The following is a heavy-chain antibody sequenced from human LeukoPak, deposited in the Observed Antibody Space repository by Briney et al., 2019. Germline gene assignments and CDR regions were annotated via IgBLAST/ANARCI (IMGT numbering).Heavy chain of an antibody. CDR2: ISAYNGNT. CDR3: ARGLWFGESVYGMDV. CDR1: GYTFTSYG. J-gene: IGHJ6*02. V-gene: IGHV1-18*01. Sequence: GASVKVSCKASGYTFTSYGISWVRQAPGQGLEWMGWISAYNGNTNYAQKLQGRVTMTTDTSTSTAYMELRSLRSDDTAVYYCARGLWFGESVYGMDVWGQGTTVTVSS. D-gene: IGHD3-10*01.